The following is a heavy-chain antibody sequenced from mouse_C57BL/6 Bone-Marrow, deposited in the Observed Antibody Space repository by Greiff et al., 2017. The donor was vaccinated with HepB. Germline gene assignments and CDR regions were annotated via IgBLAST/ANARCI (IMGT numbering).Heavy chain of an antibody. CDR2: IQPTSGNT. CDR3: AITTVVAPGAY. J-gene: IGHJ3*01. D-gene: IGHD1-1*01. V-gene: IGHV1-64*01. Sequence: QVQLQQPGAELVKPGASVKLSCKASGYTFTSYWMHWVKPRPGQGLEWIGMIQPTSGNTNYNEKFKSKATLTVDKSSSTAYMQLSSLTSEDSAVYYCAITTVVAPGAYWGKGTLVTVSA. CDR1: GYTFTSYW.